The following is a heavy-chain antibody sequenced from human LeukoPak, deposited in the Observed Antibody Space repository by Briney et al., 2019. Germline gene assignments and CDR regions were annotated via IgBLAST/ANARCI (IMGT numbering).Heavy chain of an antibody. V-gene: IGHV3-64*01. Sequence: GGSLRLSCAASGFTFSSYAMHWVRQAPGKGLEYVSAISSNGGSTYYANSVKGRFTISRDNSKNTLYLQMGSLRAEDMAVYYCARTVDTAMVFDYWGQGTLVTVSS. CDR3: ARTVDTAMVFDY. D-gene: IGHD5-18*01. CDR1: GFTFSSYA. J-gene: IGHJ4*02. CDR2: ISSNGGST.